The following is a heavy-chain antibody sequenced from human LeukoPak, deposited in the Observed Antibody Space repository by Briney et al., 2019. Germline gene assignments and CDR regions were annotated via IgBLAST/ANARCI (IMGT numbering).Heavy chain of an antibody. CDR3: ARDLVVGRNY. D-gene: IGHD2-21*01. Sequence: PGRSRRLSCAASGFTFSSYGMHWVRQAPGKGLEWVAVIWYDGSNKYYADSVKGRFTISRDNSKNPLYLQLNSPRAEDTAVYYCARDLVVGRNYWGQGTLVTVSS. CDR1: GFTFSSYG. J-gene: IGHJ4*02. CDR2: IWYDGSNK. V-gene: IGHV3-33*01.